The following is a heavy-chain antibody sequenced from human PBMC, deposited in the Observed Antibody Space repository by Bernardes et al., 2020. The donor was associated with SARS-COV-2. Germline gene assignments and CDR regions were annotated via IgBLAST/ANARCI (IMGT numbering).Heavy chain of an antibody. Sequence: ETLSLTCTVSGGSISSSSYYWGWIRQPPGKGLEWIGSIYYSGSTYYNPSLKSRVTISVDTSKNQFSLKLSSVTAADTAVYYCASSKWLRGGMDVWGQGTTVTVSS. D-gene: IGHD3-22*01. V-gene: IGHV4-39*01. CDR3: ASSKWLRGGMDV. CDR2: IYYSGST. CDR1: GGSISSSSYY. J-gene: IGHJ6*02.